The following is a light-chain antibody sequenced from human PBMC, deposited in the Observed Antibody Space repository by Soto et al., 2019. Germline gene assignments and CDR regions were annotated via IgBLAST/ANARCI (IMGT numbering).Light chain of an antibody. CDR1: SSDVGGYKY. J-gene: IGLJ1*01. V-gene: IGLV2-14*01. Sequence: QSALTQAASVSGSPGQSITISCTGTSSDVGGYKYVSWYQQHPDKAPKLIIYDVTNRPSGISNRFSGSKSGNTASLTISGLQAEDEADYYCSSYTSRSSYVFGTGTKLTVL. CDR3: SSYTSRSSYV. CDR2: DVT.